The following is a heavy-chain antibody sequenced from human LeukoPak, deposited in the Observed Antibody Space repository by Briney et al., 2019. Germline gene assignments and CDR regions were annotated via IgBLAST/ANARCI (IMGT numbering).Heavy chain of an antibody. Sequence: ASVKVSCKASGYSFSNTDMSWVRQASGQGLEWMGIINPSGGSTSYAQKFQGRVTMTRDTSTSTVYMELSSLRSEDTAVSYCARGARDFDYWGQGTLVTVSS. V-gene: IGHV1-46*01. CDR3: ARGARDFDY. CDR1: GYSFSNTD. CDR2: INPSGGST. D-gene: IGHD6-6*01. J-gene: IGHJ4*02.